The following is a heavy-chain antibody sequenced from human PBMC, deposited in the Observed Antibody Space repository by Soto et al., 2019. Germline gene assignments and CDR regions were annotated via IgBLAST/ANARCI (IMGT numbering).Heavy chain of an antibody. CDR1: GGSFSGYY. V-gene: IGHV4-34*01. D-gene: IGHD5-12*01. CDR2: INHSGST. Sequence: QVQLQQWGAGLLKPSETLSLTCAVYGGSFSGYYWSWIRQPPGKGLEWIGEINHSGSTNYNPSLKSRVTISVDMSKNQFSLKLSSVTAADTAVYYCARTLWIPFDYWGQGTLVTVSS. J-gene: IGHJ4*02. CDR3: ARTLWIPFDY.